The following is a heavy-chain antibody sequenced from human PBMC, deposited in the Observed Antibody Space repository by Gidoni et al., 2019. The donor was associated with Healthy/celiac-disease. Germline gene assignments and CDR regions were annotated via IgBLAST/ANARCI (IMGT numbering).Heavy chain of an antibody. J-gene: IGHJ3*02. Sequence: QVKLVESGGGVVQPGRSLRLSCAASGFTFSSYGMHWVRQAPGKGLEWVAVIWYDGSNKYYADSVKGRFTISRDNSKNTLYLQMNSLRAEDTAVYYCARERGPRNAFDIWGQGTMVTVSS. D-gene: IGHD5-12*01. CDR3: ARERGPRNAFDI. CDR2: IWYDGSNK. CDR1: GFTFSSYG. V-gene: IGHV3-33*01.